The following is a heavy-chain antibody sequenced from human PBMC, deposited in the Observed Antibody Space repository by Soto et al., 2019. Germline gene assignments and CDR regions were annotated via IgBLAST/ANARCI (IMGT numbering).Heavy chain of an antibody. D-gene: IGHD3-3*01. CDR1: GFSFTSAW. V-gene: IGHV3-15*07. J-gene: IGHJ4*02. CDR3: IGQSTIYGVVYIY. Sequence: EVQLVESGGDLVEPGGSLRLSCAASGFSFTSAWMNWVRQAPGKGLEWVSRIKSQVDGGTTAFIAPVNDRFTMSRDDAEHTVSLHMSSLMTEDTAVYYCIGQSTIYGVVYIYWGQGTLVTVSS. CDR2: IKSQVDGGTT.